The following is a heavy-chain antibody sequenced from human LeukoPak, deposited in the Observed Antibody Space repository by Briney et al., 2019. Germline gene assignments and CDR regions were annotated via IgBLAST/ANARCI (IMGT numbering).Heavy chain of an antibody. J-gene: IGHJ6*03. CDR1: GYTFTSYD. V-gene: IGHV1-8*01. Sequence: GASVKVSCKASGYTFTSYDINWLRQAPGQGLEWMGWMNPNSGNTGYAQNFQGRVTMTRNTSISTAYMELSSLRSEDTAVYYCARTFRTMVRGVRRYYMDVWGKGTTVTISS. D-gene: IGHD3-10*01. CDR2: MNPNSGNT. CDR3: ARTFRTMVRGVRRYYMDV.